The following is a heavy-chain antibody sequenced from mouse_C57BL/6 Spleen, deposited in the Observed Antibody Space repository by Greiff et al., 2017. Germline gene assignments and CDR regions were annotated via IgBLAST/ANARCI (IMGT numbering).Heavy chain of an antibody. CDR3: ARDRGSSYYYAMDY. Sequence: VMLVESGAELVRPGASVKLSCKASGYTFTDYYINWVKQRPGQGLEWIARIYPGSGNTYYNEKFKGKATLTAEKSSSTAYMQLSSLTSEDSAVYFCARDRGSSYYYAMDYWGQGTSVTVSS. CDR1: GYTFTDYY. J-gene: IGHJ4*01. D-gene: IGHD2-14*01. CDR2: IYPGSGNT. V-gene: IGHV1-76*01.